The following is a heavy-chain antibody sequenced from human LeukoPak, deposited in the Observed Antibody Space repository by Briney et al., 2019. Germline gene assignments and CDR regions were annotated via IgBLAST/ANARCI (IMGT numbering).Heavy chain of an antibody. CDR3: ASLVATISPDFDY. Sequence: GGSLRLSCAAFGFTFSSYAMHWVRQAPGKGLEWVAVISYDGSNKYYADSVKGRFTISRDNSKNTLYLQMNSLRAEDTAVYYCASLVATISPDFDYWGQGTLVTVSS. D-gene: IGHD5-12*01. J-gene: IGHJ4*02. CDR1: GFTFSSYA. CDR2: ISYDGSNK. V-gene: IGHV3-30*04.